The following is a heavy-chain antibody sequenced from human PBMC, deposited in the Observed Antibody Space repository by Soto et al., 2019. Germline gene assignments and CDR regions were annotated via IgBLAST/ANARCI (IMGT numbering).Heavy chain of an antibody. D-gene: IGHD4-4*01. J-gene: IGHJ5*02. CDR3: ASSYSNYVHNWFDP. Sequence: PGGSLRLSCAASGFTFSSYGMHWVRQAPGKGLEWVAVIWYDGSNKYYADSVKGRFTISRDNSKNTLYLQMNSLRAADTAVYYCASSYSNYVHNWFDPWGQGTLVTVSS. CDR1: GFTFSSYG. V-gene: IGHV3-33*01. CDR2: IWYDGSNK.